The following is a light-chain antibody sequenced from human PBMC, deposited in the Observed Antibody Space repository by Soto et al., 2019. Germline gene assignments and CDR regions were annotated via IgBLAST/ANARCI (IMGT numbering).Light chain of an antibody. CDR1: RSDVGGYNY. CDR3: SSYTSSSTRV. CDR2: DVS. Sequence: QSVLTQPASVSGSPGQSITISCTGTRSDVGGYNYVSWYQQHPGKAPKLMIYDVSNRTSGVSNRFSGSKSGNTASLTISGLQAEDEADYYCSSYTSSSTRVFGTGTKVTVL. V-gene: IGLV2-14*01. J-gene: IGLJ1*01.